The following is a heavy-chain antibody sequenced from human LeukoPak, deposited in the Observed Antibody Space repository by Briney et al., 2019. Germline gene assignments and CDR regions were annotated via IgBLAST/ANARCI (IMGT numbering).Heavy chain of an antibody. CDR1: GYPFSRYY. J-gene: IGHJ2*01. V-gene: IGHV1-2*02. CDR2: ISPNSGDT. CDR3: VRGLTTVATWLYL. D-gene: IGHD4-17*01. Sequence: GASVKVSCKASGYPFSRYYIQWVRQAPGQGLEWMGWISPNSGDTKYAQKFQGRVTMTRDTSISTAYMEVSRLRSDDTAVYYCVRGLTTVATWLYLWGRGTLVTVSS.